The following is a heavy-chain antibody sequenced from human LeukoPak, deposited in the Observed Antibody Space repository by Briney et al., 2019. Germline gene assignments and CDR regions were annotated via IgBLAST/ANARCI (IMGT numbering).Heavy chain of an antibody. CDR3: ARATTVTTNFDY. Sequence: QPGGSLRLSCAASGFTFSSYAMHWVRQAPGKGLEWVAVISYDGSNKYYADSVKGRFTISRDNSKNTLYLQMNSLRAEDTAVYYCARATTVTTNFDYWGQGTLVTVSS. CDR1: GFTFSSYA. J-gene: IGHJ4*02. D-gene: IGHD4-17*01. V-gene: IGHV3-30*04. CDR2: ISYDGSNK.